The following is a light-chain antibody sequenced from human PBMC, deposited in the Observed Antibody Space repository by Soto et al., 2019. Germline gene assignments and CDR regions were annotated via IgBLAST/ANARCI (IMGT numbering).Light chain of an antibody. CDR1: QGISSY. CDR3: QQLNSYPFLT. V-gene: IGKV1-9*01. Sequence: DLQLTQSPSFLSASVGDRVTITCRASQGISSYLAWYQQKPGKPPKLLIYAASTLQSGVPSRFSGSGSGTEFTLTISSLQPEDFATYYCQQLNSYPFLTFGGGTKVEIK. CDR2: AAS. J-gene: IGKJ4*01.